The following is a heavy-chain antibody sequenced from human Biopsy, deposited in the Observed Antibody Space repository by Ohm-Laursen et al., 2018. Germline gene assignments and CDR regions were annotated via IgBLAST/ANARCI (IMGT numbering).Heavy chain of an antibody. Sequence: SQTLSLTCSVSGGSINSGGHFWGWARQSPGKGLEWIGYIYDNGDTYYNPSLMSLVSISADTSKNQVSLKLNSVTAADTAVYYCARGDYFDSNGYFWFDPWGQGTLVTVSS. J-gene: IGHJ5*02. CDR3: ARGDYFDSNGYFWFDP. CDR1: GGSINSGGHF. CDR2: IYDNGDT. D-gene: IGHD3-22*01. V-gene: IGHV4-31*01.